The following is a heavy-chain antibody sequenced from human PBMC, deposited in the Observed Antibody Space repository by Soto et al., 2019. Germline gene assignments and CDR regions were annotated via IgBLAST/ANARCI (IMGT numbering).Heavy chain of an antibody. V-gene: IGHV4-61*01. CDR2: IYYSGST. CDR1: GGTVSSGNCY. CDR3: ARRRRDGYNYDFDF. D-gene: IGHD5-12*01. J-gene: IGHJ4*02. Sequence: SETLSLTCTVSGGTVSSGNCYWSWNRQPPGKGLEWIGYIYYSGSTDYNPALKSRVTISVDTSKNQFSLKLSSVTAADTAVYYCARRRRDGYNYDFDFWGQGTLVPVSS.